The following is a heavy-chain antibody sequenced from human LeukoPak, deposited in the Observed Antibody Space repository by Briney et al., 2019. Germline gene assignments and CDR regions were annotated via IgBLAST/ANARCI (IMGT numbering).Heavy chain of an antibody. CDR1: GGSFSGYY. CDR2: INHSGST. V-gene: IGHV4-34*01. CDR3: ARDRIVVVPYYYYGMDV. D-gene: IGHD2-2*01. J-gene: IGHJ6*04. Sequence: PSETLSLTCAVYGGSFSGYYWSWIRQPPGKGLEWIGEINHSGSTNYNPSLKSRVTISVDTSKNQFSLKLSSVTAADTAVYYCARDRIVVVPYYYYGMDVWGKGTTVTVSS.